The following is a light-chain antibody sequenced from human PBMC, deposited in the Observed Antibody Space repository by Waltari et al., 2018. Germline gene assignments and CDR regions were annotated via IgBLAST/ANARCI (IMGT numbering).Light chain of an antibody. CDR2: EVT. J-gene: IGLJ3*02. V-gene: IGLV2-8*01. Sequence: QSALTQPPSASGSPGQSITIPCTGISTDVEGYDPVSWYQHHPGKAPKLLIYEVTKRPSGVPDRFSGSKSDNTASLAVSGLQAEDEADYYCSSYAGGSSLMFGGGTKLTVL. CDR3: SSYAGGSSLM. CDR1: STDVEGYDP.